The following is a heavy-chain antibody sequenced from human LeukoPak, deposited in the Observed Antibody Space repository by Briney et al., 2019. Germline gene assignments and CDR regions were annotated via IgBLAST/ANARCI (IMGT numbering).Heavy chain of an antibody. CDR2: IYASGTT. CDR3: ARGERAGWFDP. CDR1: GGSISSGGYY. V-gene: IGHV4-61*02. J-gene: IGHJ5*02. D-gene: IGHD6-25*01. Sequence: PSETLSLTCTVSGGSISSGGYYWNWVRQPAGKGLEWIGRIYASGTTNYNPSLKSRVTISVDTSKNQLSLELSSLTAADTAVYFCARGERAGWFDPWGQGTLVTVSS.